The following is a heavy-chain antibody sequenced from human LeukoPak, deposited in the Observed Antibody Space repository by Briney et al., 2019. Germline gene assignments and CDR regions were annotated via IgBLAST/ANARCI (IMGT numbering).Heavy chain of an antibody. Sequence: SETLSLTCTVSGVSSSSSYWSWIRQPPGKGLEWIGYIFYTGDSNHNPSFKSRVSISLDTSKDEISLKLSSVTAADTAVYYCARHRFASPLDSWGQGTLVTVSS. D-gene: IGHD2-21*01. CDR3: ARHRFASPLDS. J-gene: IGHJ4*02. CDR2: IFYTGDS. V-gene: IGHV4-59*08. CDR1: GVSSSSSY.